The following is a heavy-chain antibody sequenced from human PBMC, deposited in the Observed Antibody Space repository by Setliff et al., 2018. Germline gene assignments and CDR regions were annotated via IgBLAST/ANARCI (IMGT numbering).Heavy chain of an antibody. CDR3: ATSGFCSAGSCYSFDD. Sequence: SETLSLTCTVSGGSISSGGYYWSWIRQPAGKGLQWIGRINTSGSTKYNPSLKSRVTMSVDTAKNRSSLNLTSVTAADTAVYYCATSGFCSAGSCYSFDDWGQGALVTVSS. CDR1: GGSISSGGYY. V-gene: IGHV4-61*02. CDR2: INTSGST. D-gene: IGHD6-19*01. J-gene: IGHJ4*02.